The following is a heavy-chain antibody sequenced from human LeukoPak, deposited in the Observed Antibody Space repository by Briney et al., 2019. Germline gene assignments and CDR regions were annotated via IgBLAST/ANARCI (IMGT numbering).Heavy chain of an antibody. D-gene: IGHD6-19*01. CDR1: GYTFTSYG. Sequence: ASVKVSCKASGYTFTSYGISWVRQAPGQGLEWMGWISAYNGNTNYAQKLQGRVTMTTDTSTSTAYMELRSLRSDDTAVYYCARDGPGIAVAGYFDYWGQGTLVTVSS. V-gene: IGHV1-18*01. CDR2: ISAYNGNT. CDR3: ARDGPGIAVAGYFDY. J-gene: IGHJ4*02.